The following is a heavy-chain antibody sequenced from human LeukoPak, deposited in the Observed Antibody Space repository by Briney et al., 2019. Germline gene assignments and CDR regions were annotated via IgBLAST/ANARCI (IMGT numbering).Heavy chain of an antibody. Sequence: PGGSLRLSCAASGFTFSSYAMHWVRQAPGKGLEWVAVISYDGSITNYADSVKGRFTISRDNSKNTLYLQLNSLRAEDAAVYYCARDSTYYYASGSSGPHYFDYWGQGTLVTVSS. D-gene: IGHD3-10*01. V-gene: IGHV3-30*17. J-gene: IGHJ4*02. CDR1: GFTFSSYA. CDR2: ISYDGSIT. CDR3: ARDSTYYYASGSSGPHYFDY.